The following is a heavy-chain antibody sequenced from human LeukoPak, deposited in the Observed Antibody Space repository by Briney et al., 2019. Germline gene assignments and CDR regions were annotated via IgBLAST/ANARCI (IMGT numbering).Heavy chain of an antibody. Sequence: GGSLRLSCAASGFTFCSYWMSWLRQAPGKGLEWVANIKQDGSEKYYVDPVKGRFTISRDNAKNSLYLQMNSLRAEDTAVYYCAKEGPLSYFYAFDIWGQGTMVTVSS. CDR2: IKQDGSEK. J-gene: IGHJ3*02. D-gene: IGHD2-21*01. CDR3: AKEGPLSYFYAFDI. CDR1: GFTFCSYW. V-gene: IGHV3-7*03.